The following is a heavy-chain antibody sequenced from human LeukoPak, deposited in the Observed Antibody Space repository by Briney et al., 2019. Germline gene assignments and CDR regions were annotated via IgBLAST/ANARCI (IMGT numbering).Heavy chain of an antibody. Sequence: PGRSLRLSCTGYGFIFGDHAMSWVRQAPGKGLEWVGFIRSRAYGGTTEYAASVKGRFTISRDDSKGIAYLEMNSLETEDTALYYCARGPIQLWIHNGMDVWGQGTTVIVSS. CDR2: IRSRAYGGTT. CDR1: GFIFGDHA. J-gene: IGHJ6*02. D-gene: IGHD5-18*01. V-gene: IGHV3-49*04. CDR3: ARGPIQLWIHNGMDV.